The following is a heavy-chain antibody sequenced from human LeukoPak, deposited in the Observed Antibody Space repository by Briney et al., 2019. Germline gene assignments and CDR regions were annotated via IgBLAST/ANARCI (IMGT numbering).Heavy chain of an antibody. CDR2: IKEEGSEK. CDR3: ARGYCSGGSCYFFDY. D-gene: IGHD2-15*01. V-gene: IGHV3-7*01. Sequence: GGSLRLSCAASGFTFSSYWMSWVRQAPGKGLEWVANIKEEGSEKYYVDSMKSRFTISRDNAKNSLYLQMNSLRAEDTAVYYCARGYCSGGSCYFFDYWGQGTLVTVSS. J-gene: IGHJ4*02. CDR1: GFTFSSYW.